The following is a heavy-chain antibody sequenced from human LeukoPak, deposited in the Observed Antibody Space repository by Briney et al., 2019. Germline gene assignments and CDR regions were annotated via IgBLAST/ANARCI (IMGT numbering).Heavy chain of an antibody. V-gene: IGHV4-4*07. Sequence: SETLSLTCTVSGGSISSYYWSWIRQPAGKGLEWIGSLYHSDSVYYNTALQSRVSMSVDTSKNQFSLKLSFVTAADTAVYYCARQHDSYFYYYVDVWGSGTTVTVSS. CDR3: ARQHDSYFYYYVDV. CDR2: LYHSDSV. J-gene: IGHJ6*03. CDR1: GGSISSYY.